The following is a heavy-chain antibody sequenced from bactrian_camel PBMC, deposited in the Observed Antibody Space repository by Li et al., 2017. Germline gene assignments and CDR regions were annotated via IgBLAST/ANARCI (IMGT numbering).Heavy chain of an antibody. Sequence: QLVESGGDLVQLGGSLRLSCVASGFAIVKYGMSWVRQAPGEGLEWISMIHSDGGSSYYADSVKGRFTISRDNAENTMYLQKNSLKAEDTAVYYCAGSLVAGDTWRKDFAYWGQGTQVTVS. V-gene: IGHV3S40*01. CDR2: IHSDGGSS. CDR1: GFAIVKYG. J-gene: IGHJ6*01. D-gene: IGHD7*01. CDR3: AGSLVAGDTWRKDFAY.